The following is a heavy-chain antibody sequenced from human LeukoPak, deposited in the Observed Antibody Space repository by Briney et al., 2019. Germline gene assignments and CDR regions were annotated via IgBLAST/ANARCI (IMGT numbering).Heavy chain of an antibody. J-gene: IGHJ4*02. CDR2: VNHRGIT. CDR3: VRDPSEAADFFFDS. D-gene: IGHD2-21*02. CDR1: HYIISDGAF. Sequence: PSETLSLTCTVSHYIISDGAFWGWIRQPPGKGLELAANVNHRGITFYNPSLESRVTISVDTSKNQFFLRVTSVTAADTAIYYCVRDPSEAADFFFDSWGEGTLVTVSS. V-gene: IGHV4-38-2*02.